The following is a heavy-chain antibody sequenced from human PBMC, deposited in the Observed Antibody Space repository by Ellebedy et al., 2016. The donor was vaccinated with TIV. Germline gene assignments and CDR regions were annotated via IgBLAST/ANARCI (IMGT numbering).Heavy chain of an antibody. V-gene: IGHV1-69*13. CDR3: AREVDYGDYFSYYYGMAV. CDR1: GGTFSFYA. D-gene: IGHD4-17*01. J-gene: IGHJ6*02. Sequence: AASVKVSCKASGGTFSFYAISWVRQAPGQGLEWMGGLIPMFGTANYAQKFQGRLTITADESTTTAYMELSTLGSEDTAVYYCAREVDYGDYFSYYYGMAVWGQGTTVTVSS. CDR2: LIPMFGTA.